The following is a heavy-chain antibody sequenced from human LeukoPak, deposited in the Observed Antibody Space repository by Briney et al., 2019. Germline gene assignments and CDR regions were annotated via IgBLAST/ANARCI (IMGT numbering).Heavy chain of an antibody. D-gene: IGHD3-22*01. V-gene: IGHV4-39*07. J-gene: IGHJ6*03. Sequence: SQTLSLTCTVSGGSISSSSYYWGWIRQPPGKGLEWIGSIYYSGSTYYNPSLKSRVTISVDTSKNQFSLKLSSVTAADTAVYYCARVGYYDSSGYSYYYYYMDVWGKGTTVTVSS. CDR3: ARVGYYDSSGYSYYYYYMDV. CDR2: IYYSGST. CDR1: GGSISSSSYY.